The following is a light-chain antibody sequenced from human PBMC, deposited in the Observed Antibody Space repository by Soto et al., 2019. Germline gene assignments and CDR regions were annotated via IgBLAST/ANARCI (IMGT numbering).Light chain of an antibody. J-gene: IGKJ1*01. V-gene: IGKV1-5*03. Sequence: DIQMTQSPSTLSASVGDRVTITCRASQSISSWLTWYQQKPGKAPKLLIYKASTLESGVPSRFSGGGSGKEFTLTISSLQPDDFATDYCQQYNSYSWTFGQGTKVEI. CDR3: QQYNSYSWT. CDR2: KAS. CDR1: QSISSW.